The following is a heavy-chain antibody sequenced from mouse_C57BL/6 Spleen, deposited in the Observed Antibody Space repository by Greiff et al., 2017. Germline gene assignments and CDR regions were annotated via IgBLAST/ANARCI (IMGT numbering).Heavy chain of an antibody. V-gene: IGHV1-7*01. CDR3: AGDYYGSSLFDY. Sequence: VQLQQSGAELAKPGASVKLSCKASGYTFTSYWMHWVKQRPGQGLEWIGYINPSSGYNKYNQKFKDKATLTADKSSSTAYMQLRSLTYEDSAVDYCAGDYYGSSLFDYWGQGTTLTVSS. D-gene: IGHD1-1*01. CDR1: GYTFTSYW. J-gene: IGHJ2*01. CDR2: INPSSGYN.